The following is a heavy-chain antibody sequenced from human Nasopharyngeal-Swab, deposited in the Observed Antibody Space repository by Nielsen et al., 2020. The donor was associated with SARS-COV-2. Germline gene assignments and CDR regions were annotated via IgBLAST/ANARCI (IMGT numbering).Heavy chain of an antibody. CDR3: AKGSSVHAFDV. J-gene: IGHJ3*01. CDR1: GFSFSTYA. V-gene: IGHV3-33*06. CDR2: IWYDGSNK. D-gene: IGHD3-10*01. Sequence: GGSLRLSCAASGFSFSTYAMHWVRQSPVKGLEWLTIIWYDGSNKYYADSVKGRFTVSRDNSKNTLFLEMESLRAEDTAVYYCAKGSSVHAFDVWGQGTEVTVSS.